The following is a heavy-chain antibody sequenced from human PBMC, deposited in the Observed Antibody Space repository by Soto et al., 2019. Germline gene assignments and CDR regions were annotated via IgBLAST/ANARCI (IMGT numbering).Heavy chain of an antibody. CDR2: INHSGST. D-gene: IGHD3-16*01. V-gene: IGHV4-34*01. CDR1: GGSFSGYY. J-gene: IGHJ5*02. Sequence: ETLSLTCAVYGGSFSGYYWSWIRQPPGKGLEWIGEINHSGSTNYNPSLKSRVTISVDTSKNQFSLKLSSVTAADTAVYYCARRPFGGRIAPWGQGTLVTVTS. CDR3: ARRPFGGRIAP.